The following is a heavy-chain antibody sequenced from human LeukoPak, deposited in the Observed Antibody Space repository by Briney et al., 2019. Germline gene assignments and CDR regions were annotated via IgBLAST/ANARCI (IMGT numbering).Heavy chain of an antibody. CDR3: ARGATVLYGMDV. D-gene: IGHD1-1*01. J-gene: IGHJ6*02. Sequence: SQTLSLTCAISGDSVSSNSAAWNWIRQSPSRGLEWLGKTYYRSKWYNDYAVSVKSRITINPDTSKNQFSLQLNSVTPEDAAVYYCARGATVLYGMDVWGQGTTVTVSS. CDR1: GDSVSSNSAA. V-gene: IGHV6-1*01. CDR2: TYYRSKWYN.